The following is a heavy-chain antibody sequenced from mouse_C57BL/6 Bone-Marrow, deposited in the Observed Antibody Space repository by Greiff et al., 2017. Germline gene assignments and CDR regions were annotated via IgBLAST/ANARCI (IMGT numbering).Heavy chain of an antibody. CDR1: GFSLSTSGMG. Sequence: QVTLKVSGPGILQSSQTLSLTCSFSGFSLSTSGMGVSWIRQPSGKGLEWLAHIYWDDDKRYNPSLESRLTISKDTSSNQAFPKITSVDTGDTATYSCARSTARSLYYIDYWGQGTSLTVSS. J-gene: IGHJ2*02. CDR3: ARSTARSLYYIDY. CDR2: IYWDDDK. V-gene: IGHV8-12*01. D-gene: IGHD3-1*01.